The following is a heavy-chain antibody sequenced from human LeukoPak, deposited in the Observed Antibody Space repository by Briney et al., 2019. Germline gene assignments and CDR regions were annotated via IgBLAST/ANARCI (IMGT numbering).Heavy chain of an antibody. CDR2: INHSGSA. CDR1: GGSFSGYY. D-gene: IGHD4-17*01. V-gene: IGHV4-34*01. J-gene: IGHJ4*02. CDR3: ARGQGTVTTH. Sequence: SETLSLTCAVSGGSFSGYYWTWIRQPPGKGLEWIGEINHSGSANYNPSLKSRVTISLDTSKNQFSLKLRSVTAADTAVYYCARGQGTVTTHWGQGTLVTVSS.